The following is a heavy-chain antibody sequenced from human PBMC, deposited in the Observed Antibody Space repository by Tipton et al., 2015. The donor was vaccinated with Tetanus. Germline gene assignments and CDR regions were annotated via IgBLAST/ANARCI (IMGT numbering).Heavy chain of an antibody. V-gene: IGHV3-23*01. CDR1: GFRFSTYA. CDR2: ISGAGGSK. J-gene: IGHJ6*02. D-gene: IGHD4-23*01. Sequence: SLRLSCIASGFRFSTYAMAWVRQAPGQGLEWVSAISGAGGSKHYADFVEGRFTISRDNSKDTLYLQMTGLRDEDTAAYFCAKDLGPGGNSYFSQGMDAWGQGTTVIVSS. CDR3: AKDLGPGGNSYFSQGMDA.